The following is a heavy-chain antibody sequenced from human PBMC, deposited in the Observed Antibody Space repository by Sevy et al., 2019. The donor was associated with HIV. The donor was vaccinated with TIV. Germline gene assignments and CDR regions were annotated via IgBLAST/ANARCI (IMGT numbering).Heavy chain of an antibody. CDR2: VRYDGSNE. J-gene: IGHJ6*03. V-gene: IGHV3-33*01. Sequence: GGSLRLSCAASGFTFSRFGIHWVRQAPGKGLEWVGVVRYDGSNEYHADSVKGRFIISRDNSKNTLYLQMNRLRAEDTAVYYCAREPTDLSCYMHLWGKGTAVTVSS. CDR1: GFTFSRFG. CDR3: AREPTDLSCYMHL.